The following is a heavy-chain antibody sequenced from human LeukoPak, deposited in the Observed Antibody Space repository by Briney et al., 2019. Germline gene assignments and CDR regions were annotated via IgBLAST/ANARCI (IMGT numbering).Heavy chain of an antibody. J-gene: IGHJ3*02. CDR1: GFILRNYW. D-gene: IGHD2-21*02. V-gene: IGHV3-74*01. CDR3: VRGGAYCGGDCDDAFDI. CDR2: INSDGRST. Sequence: GGSLRLSCAASGFILRNYWMHWVRQAPGKGLVWVSRINSDGRSTNYADSVKGRFTISRDNAKNTLYLQMNSLRTEDTAVYYCVRGGAYCGGDCDDAFDIWGQGTMVTVSS.